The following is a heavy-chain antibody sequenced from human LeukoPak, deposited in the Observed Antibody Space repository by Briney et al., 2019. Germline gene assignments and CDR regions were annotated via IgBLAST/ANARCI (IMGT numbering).Heavy chain of an antibody. CDR1: GYTFTSYG. CDR3: AAKGIAAAAIDY. J-gene: IGHJ4*02. Sequence: ASVKVSCKASGYTFTSYGINWVRQAPGQGFEWMGWMNPNSGNTGFSQNFQGRVTMARNTSISTAYMELNSLRSEDTAVYYCAAKGIAAAAIDYWGQGTLVTVSS. CDR2: MNPNSGNT. D-gene: IGHD6-13*01. V-gene: IGHV1-8*01.